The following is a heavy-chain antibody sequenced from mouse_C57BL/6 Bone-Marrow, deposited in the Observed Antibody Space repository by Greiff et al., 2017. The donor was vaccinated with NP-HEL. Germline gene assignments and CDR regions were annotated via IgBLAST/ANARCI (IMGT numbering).Heavy chain of an antibody. CDR1: GISITTGNYR. CDR3: ARDSNYVSWYFDV. CDR2: IYYSGTI. D-gene: IGHD2-5*01. V-gene: IGHV3-5*01. Sequence: DVQLQESGPGLVKPSQTVFLTCTVTGISITTGNYRWSWIRQFPGNKLEWIGYIYYSGTITYNPSLTSRTTITRDTPKNQFFLEMNSLTAEDTATYYCARDSNYVSWYFDVWGTGTTVTVSS. J-gene: IGHJ1*03.